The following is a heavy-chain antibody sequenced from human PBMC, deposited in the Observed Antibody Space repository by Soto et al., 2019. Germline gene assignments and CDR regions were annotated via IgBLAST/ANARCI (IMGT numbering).Heavy chain of an antibody. D-gene: IGHD3-22*01. V-gene: IGHV1-8*01. CDR2: MNPNSGNT. CDR3: ARGLYYDRSGYHVAFNY. Sequence: ASVKVSCKASGYTFTSYDINWVRQAPGQGLEWMGWMNPNSGNTGYAQNFQDRVTMTRDTSINTAYMELNSLGADDTAVYYCARGLYYDRSGYHVAFNYWGPGTLVTVSS. J-gene: IGHJ4*02. CDR1: GYTFTSYD.